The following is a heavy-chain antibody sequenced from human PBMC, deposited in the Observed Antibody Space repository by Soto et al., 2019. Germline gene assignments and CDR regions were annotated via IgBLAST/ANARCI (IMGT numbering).Heavy chain of an antibody. J-gene: IGHJ6*02. CDR2: ISWNSGSI. V-gene: IGHV3-9*01. D-gene: IGHD1-26*01. CDR3: AKDIASSGSYYYYYYGMDV. Sequence: GGSLRLSCAASGFTFDDYAMHWVRQAPGKGLEWVSGISWNSGSIGYADSVKGRFTISRDNAKNSLYLQMNSLRAEDTSLYYCAKDIASSGSYYYYYYGMDVWGQGTTVTVSS. CDR1: GFTFDDYA.